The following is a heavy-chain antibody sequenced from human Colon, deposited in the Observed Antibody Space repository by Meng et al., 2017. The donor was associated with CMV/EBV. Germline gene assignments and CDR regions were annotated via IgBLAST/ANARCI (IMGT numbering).Heavy chain of an antibody. CDR3: ARDSIAALHYFDY. Sequence: KTPGYRFTGHYIHWVRQAPGQGLEWVGWVSPNSGGTKYAQGFQGRVTMTRDTPTNTVYMELSSLRSDDTAVYFCARDSIAALHYFDYWGQGTLVTVSS. CDR1: GYRFTGHY. D-gene: IGHD6-6*01. J-gene: IGHJ4*02. V-gene: IGHV1-2*02. CDR2: VSPNSGGT.